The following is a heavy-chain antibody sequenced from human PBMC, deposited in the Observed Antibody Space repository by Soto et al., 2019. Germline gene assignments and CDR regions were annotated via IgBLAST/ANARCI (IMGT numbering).Heavy chain of an antibody. CDR2: IHSDGSST. V-gene: IGHV3-74*01. CDR1: GFTFSYYW. D-gene: IGHD1-26*01. J-gene: IGHJ3*01. Sequence: EVQLLESGGGLVQPGESLRLSCAASGFTFSYYWMHWVRQAPGMGLVWVSRIHSDGSSTTYADSVKGRFTISRDNARNTLYLQMNSLRAEGTAVYYCARGDRGAFDLWGQGTVLTVSS. CDR3: ARGDRGAFDL.